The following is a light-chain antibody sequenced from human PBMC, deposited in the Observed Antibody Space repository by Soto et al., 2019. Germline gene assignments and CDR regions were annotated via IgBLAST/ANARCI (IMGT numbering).Light chain of an antibody. J-gene: IGLJ3*02. CDR2: GNS. Sequence: QSVLTQPPSVSGAPGQRVTISCTGSSSNIGAGYDVHWYQQLPGTAPKLLIYGNSNRPSGVPDRFSASKSGTSASLAITGRQAEDEADYYCQYYDSSLSGSVFGGGTKLTVL. CDR1: SSNIGAGYD. V-gene: IGLV1-40*01. CDR3: QYYDSSLSGSV.